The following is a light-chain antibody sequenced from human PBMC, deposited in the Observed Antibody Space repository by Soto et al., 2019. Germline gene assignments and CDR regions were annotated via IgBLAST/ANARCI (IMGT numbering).Light chain of an antibody. CDR3: SSYATSNNVV. Sequence: QSALTQPPSASGSPGQSVTISCTGTSSDVGAYNYVSWYQQHPGKAPKLMIYEVTERPSGVPDRFSGSKSGNTASLTVSGLQAEDDADYCCSSYATSNNVVFGGGTQLTVL. CDR1: SSDVGAYNY. V-gene: IGLV2-8*01. CDR2: EVT. J-gene: IGLJ2*01.